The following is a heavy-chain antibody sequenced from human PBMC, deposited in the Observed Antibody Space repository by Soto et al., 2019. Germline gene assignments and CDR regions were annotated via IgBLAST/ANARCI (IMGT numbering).Heavy chain of an antibody. Sequence: PSETLSLTCAVYGGSFSGYYWSWIRQPPGKGLEWIGEINHSGSTNYNPSLKSRVTISVDTSKNQFSLKLSSVAAADTAVYYCARGGAAARPGYGYNWFDPWGQGTLVTVSS. CDR2: INHSGST. J-gene: IGHJ5*02. D-gene: IGHD6-6*01. CDR3: ARGGAAARPGYGYNWFDP. V-gene: IGHV4-34*01. CDR1: GGSFSGYY.